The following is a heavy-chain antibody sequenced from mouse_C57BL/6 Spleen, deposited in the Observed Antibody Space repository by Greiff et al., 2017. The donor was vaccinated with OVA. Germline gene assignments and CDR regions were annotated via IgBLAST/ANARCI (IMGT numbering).Heavy chain of an antibody. CDR2: IHPNSGST. CDR3: ASQFITTVEEGFAD. Sequence: QVQLQQPGAELVKPGASVKLSCKASGYTFTSYWMHWVKQRPGQGLEWIGMIHPNSGSTNYNEKFKSKATLTVDKSSSTAYMQLSSLTSEDSAVYYGASQFITTVEEGFADWGQGTLVTVSA. CDR1: GYTFTSYW. D-gene: IGHD1-1*01. V-gene: IGHV1-64*01. J-gene: IGHJ3*01.